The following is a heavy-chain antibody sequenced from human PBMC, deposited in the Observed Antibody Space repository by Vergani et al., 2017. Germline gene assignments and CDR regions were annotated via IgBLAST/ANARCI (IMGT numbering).Heavy chain of an antibody. D-gene: IGHD5-24*01. J-gene: IGHJ4*02. CDR3: AISGGGDGYNLYYFDI. CDR2: IYPGDSDI. CDR1: GYSFTKYW. Sequence: EVQLVQSGAEVKKPGESLKISCKGSGYSFTKYWIGWVRQMPGKGLECMGIIYPGDSDIKYSTSVEGQVTISADKSISTAYLQWSSLKASDTGMYYCAISGGGDGYNLYYFDIWGQGTLVTVSS. V-gene: IGHV5-51*01.